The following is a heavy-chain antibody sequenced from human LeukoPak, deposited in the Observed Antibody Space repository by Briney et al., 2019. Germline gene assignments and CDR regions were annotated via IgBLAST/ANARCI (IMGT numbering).Heavy chain of an antibody. V-gene: IGHV3-33*01. CDR3: AREGYDILTGHYVVGYFDY. CDR2: IWYDGSNK. D-gene: IGHD3-9*01. J-gene: IGHJ4*02. Sequence: GRSLRLSCAASGFTFSSYGMHWVRQAPGKGLEWVAVIWYDGSNKYYADSVKGRFTISRDNSKNTLYLQMNSLRAEDTAVYYCAREGYDILTGHYVVGYFDYWGQGTLVTVSS. CDR1: GFTFSSYG.